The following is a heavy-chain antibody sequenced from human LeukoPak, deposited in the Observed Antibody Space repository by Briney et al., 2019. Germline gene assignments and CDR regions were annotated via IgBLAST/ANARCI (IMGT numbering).Heavy chain of an antibody. CDR3: ARDQSSSGIDAFDI. D-gene: IGHD2-15*01. Sequence: GGSLRLSCAASGFTFSSYSMNWVRQAPGRGLEWVSSISSSSSYIYYADSVKGRFTISRDNAKNSLYLQMNSLRAEDTAVYYCARDQSSSGIDAFDIWGQGTMVTVSS. CDR1: GFTFSSYS. CDR2: ISSSSSYI. J-gene: IGHJ3*02. V-gene: IGHV3-21*01.